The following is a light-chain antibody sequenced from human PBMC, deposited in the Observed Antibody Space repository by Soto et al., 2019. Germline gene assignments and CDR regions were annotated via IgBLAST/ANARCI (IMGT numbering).Light chain of an antibody. CDR1: SSDVGAYNY. CDR2: EVS. J-gene: IGLJ1*01. Sequence: QSALAQPASVSGSPGQSIAISCTGTSSDVGAYNYVSWYQQHPGKAPKLIVHEVSDRPSGVSDRFSGSKSGNTASLTISGLQAEDEADYYCSSDTGAYTLVFGTGTKLTVL. V-gene: IGLV2-14*01. CDR3: SSDTGAYTLV.